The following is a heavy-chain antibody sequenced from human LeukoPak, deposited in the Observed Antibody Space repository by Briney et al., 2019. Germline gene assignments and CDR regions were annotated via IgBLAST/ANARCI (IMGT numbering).Heavy chain of an antibody. J-gene: IGHJ6*02. Sequence: ASVKVSCKASGYTFTGYYMHWVRQAPGQGLEWMGWINLNSGGTNYAQKFQGRVTMTRDTSISTAYMELSRLRSDDTAVYYCARESYDIRLLDGMDVWGQGTTVTVSS. V-gene: IGHV1-2*02. CDR1: GYTFTGYY. CDR3: ARESYDIRLLDGMDV. D-gene: IGHD3-9*01. CDR2: INLNSGGT.